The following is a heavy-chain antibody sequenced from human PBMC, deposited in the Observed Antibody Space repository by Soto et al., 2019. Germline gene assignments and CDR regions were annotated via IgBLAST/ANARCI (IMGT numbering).Heavy chain of an antibody. CDR1: GFTFSSYA. CDR3: ANDRGIAVAGTIDY. D-gene: IGHD6-19*01. CDR2: ISGSGGST. V-gene: IGHV3-23*01. J-gene: IGHJ4*02. Sequence: EVQLLESGGGLVQPGGSLRLSCAASGFTFSSYAMSWVRQAPGKGLEWVSAISGSGGSTYYADSVKGRFTISRDNSTNPLYLEMNSLRAEDMAVYYGANDRGIAVAGTIDYWGQGTLVTVSS.